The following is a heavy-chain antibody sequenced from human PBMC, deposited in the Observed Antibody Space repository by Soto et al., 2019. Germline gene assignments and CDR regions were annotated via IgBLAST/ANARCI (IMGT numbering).Heavy chain of an antibody. Sequence: VASVKVSCKASGYTFTSYAMHWVRQAPGQRLEWMGWINAGNGNTKYSQKYQGRVTITRDTSASTAYMELSSLRSEDTAVYYCARAGNYGSYYYYYMDVWCKGTTVTVSS. CDR2: INAGNGNT. V-gene: IGHV1-3*01. J-gene: IGHJ6*03. CDR1: GYTFTSYA. CDR3: ARAGNYGSYYYYYMDV. D-gene: IGHD1-7*01.